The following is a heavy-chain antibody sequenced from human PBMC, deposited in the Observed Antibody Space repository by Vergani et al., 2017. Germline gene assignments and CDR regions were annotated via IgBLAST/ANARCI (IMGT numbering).Heavy chain of an antibody. D-gene: IGHD1-26*01. Sequence: EGQLVESGGGLVKPGGSLRLSCAASEFTFSDVWMSWVRQAPGKGLEWVARIKSNADGGSADYAASVKGRFIISRDDSKNFLYLQMNSLRAEDTAVYYCARVKVGATSFDYWGQGTLVTVSS. CDR2: IKSNADGGSA. CDR3: ARVKVGATSFDY. V-gene: IGHV3-15*01. J-gene: IGHJ4*02. CDR1: EFTFSDVW.